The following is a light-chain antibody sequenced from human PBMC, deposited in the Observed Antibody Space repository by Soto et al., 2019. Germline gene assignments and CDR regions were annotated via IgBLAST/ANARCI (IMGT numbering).Light chain of an antibody. CDR2: GVR. V-gene: IGLV2-14*01. CDR3: SSFTTSSTYV. J-gene: IGLJ1*01. Sequence: QSVLTQPASVSGSPGQSITISCTGTTSDVGGYDYVSWYQQHPGKAPKLLIFGVRNRPSGVSSRFSGSRSANSASLTISGLQAEDEADYYCSSFTTSSTYVFGTGTKVTVL. CDR1: TSDVGGYDY.